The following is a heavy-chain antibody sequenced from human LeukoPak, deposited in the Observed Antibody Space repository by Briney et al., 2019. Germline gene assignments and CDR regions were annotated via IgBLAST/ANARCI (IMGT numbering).Heavy chain of an antibody. CDR3: ARTYYDYIWGSYLHFDY. D-gene: IGHD3-16*02. J-gene: IGHJ4*02. CDR1: GGSISSYY. V-gene: IGHV4-59*01. CDR2: IYYSGST. Sequence: SETLSLTCTVPGGSISSYYWSWIRQPPGKGLEWIGYIYYSGSTNYNPSLKSRVTISVDTSKNQFSLKLSSVTAADTAVYYCARTYYDYIWGSYLHFDYWGQGTLVTVSS.